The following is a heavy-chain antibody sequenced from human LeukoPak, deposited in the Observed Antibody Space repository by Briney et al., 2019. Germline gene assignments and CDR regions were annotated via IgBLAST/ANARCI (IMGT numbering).Heavy chain of an antibody. CDR2: INGGRSNP. Sequence: GASVKPSCRASGYTFTTYGIAWGRQAPGQGLEWLGWINGGRSNPMYADKVTGRVTLTPDPATTPAYLEVRRATSDDPAVCFCTRLVIPIGWQHYFYMDVWGKGTTVTVSS. D-gene: IGHD3-16*02. V-gene: IGHV1-18*01. J-gene: IGHJ6*03. CDR1: GYTFTTYG. CDR3: TRLVIPIGWQHYFYMDV.